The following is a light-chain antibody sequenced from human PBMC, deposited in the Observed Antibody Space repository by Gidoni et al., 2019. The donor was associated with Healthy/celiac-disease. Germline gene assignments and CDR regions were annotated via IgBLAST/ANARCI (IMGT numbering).Light chain of an antibody. CDR3: QQFNSYPRVT. V-gene: IGKV1-13*02. Sequence: AIKLTQSPSSLSASVGDRVTITCRASQGISSALAWYQQKPGKAPKLLIYDASSLESGVPSRFSGSGSGTDFTLTISSLQPEDFATYYCQQFNSYPRVTFGQGTRLEIK. J-gene: IGKJ5*01. CDR2: DAS. CDR1: QGISSA.